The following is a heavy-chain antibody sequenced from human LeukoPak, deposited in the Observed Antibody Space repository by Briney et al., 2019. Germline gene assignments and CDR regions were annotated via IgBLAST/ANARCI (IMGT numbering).Heavy chain of an antibody. V-gene: IGHV1-58*01. D-gene: IGHD2-8*02. J-gene: IGHJ3*02. CDR3: AAVPNANAWYWDDVFDI. Sequence: GTSVKVSCKASGFTFTTSAVQWVRQARGQRLEWIGRIVVGSGNTDHAQKFQGRLTITRDISTSTAYMELSSLTSDDTAVYYRAAVPNANAWYWDDVFDIWGQGTMVTVSS. CDR1: GFTFTTSA. CDR2: IVVGSGNT.